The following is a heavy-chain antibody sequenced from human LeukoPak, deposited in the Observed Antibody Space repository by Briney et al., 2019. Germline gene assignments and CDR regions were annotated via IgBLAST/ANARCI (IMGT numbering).Heavy chain of an antibody. Sequence: PSETLSLTCTVSGNSISSYYWSWLRLPPGKGLEWVGYIYYNGSTNYNPSLKSRVTMSVDTSKNQFSLKLSSVTAADTAVYYCAKDYDSSGYSQYPDAFDIRGQGAFDIWGQGTMVIVSS. D-gene: IGHD3-22*01. CDR2: IYYNGST. CDR1: GNSISSYY. J-gene: IGHJ3*02. V-gene: IGHV4-59*01. CDR3: AKDYDSSGYSQYPDAFDIRGQGAFDI.